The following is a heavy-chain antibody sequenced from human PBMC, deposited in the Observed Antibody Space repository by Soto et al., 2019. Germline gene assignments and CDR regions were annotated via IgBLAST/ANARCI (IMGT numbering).Heavy chain of an antibody. D-gene: IGHD3-3*01. V-gene: IGHV4-4*02. Sequence: SETLSLTCAVSGDSISSMNWWSWVRQPPGKGLEWIGEIHHSGSTNYNPSLKSRVTISVEKSKNQFSLKLSSVTAADTAVYYCARGGWRQIDYWGQGTLVTVSS. CDR1: GDSISSMNW. CDR3: ARGGWRQIDY. CDR2: IHHSGST. J-gene: IGHJ4*02.